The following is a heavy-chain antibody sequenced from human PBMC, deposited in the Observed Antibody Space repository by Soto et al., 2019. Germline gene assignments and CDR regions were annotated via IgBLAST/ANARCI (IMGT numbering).Heavy chain of an antibody. J-gene: IGHJ4*02. Sequence: EVQLLESGGGLIQPGGSLRLSCAASGFTFSSYAMNWVRQAPGKGLEWVSGISGSGGSTYYADSVKGRFTIARDNSKNTLYLQMSSLRAEDTAVYSCAKAFSWYDYWGQGTLVTVSS. CDR2: ISGSGGST. CDR3: AKAFSWYDY. D-gene: IGHD6-13*01. V-gene: IGHV3-23*01. CDR1: GFTFSSYA.